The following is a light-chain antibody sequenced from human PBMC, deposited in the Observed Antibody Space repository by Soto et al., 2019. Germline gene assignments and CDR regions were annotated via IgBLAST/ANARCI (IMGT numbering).Light chain of an antibody. CDR1: QTVSSNY. Sequence: DIILTQSPDTLSLSPGERAPLSCMASQTVSSNYLAWCQQRPGQAPRLLIYGASTRAAGFPARFSGSGSGTDFTLTISRLEPEDFAVYYCQQYGSSPPITFGQGTRLEIK. J-gene: IGKJ5*01. V-gene: IGKV3-20*01. CDR2: GAS. CDR3: QQYGSSPPIT.